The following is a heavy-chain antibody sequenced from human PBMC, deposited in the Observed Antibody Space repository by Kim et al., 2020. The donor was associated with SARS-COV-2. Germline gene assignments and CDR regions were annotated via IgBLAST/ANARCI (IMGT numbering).Heavy chain of an antibody. J-gene: IGHJ4*02. CDR3: AKDLSEATNYFES. Sequence: VDSVTGRCTISRDNAKNSVFLQMNSLRAEDTAVYYCAKDLSEATNYFESWGQGTLVTVSS. V-gene: IGHV3-7*01. D-gene: IGHD3-3*01.